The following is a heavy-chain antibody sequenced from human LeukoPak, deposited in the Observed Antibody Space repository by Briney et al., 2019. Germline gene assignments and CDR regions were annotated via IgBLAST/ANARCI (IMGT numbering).Heavy chain of an antibody. J-gene: IGHJ4*02. Sequence: LGGSLRLSCAASGFTFSNYWMHWVRQAPGKGLLWVSRINSDGSSTSYADSVKGRFTISRDNVKNTLYLQMNSLRAEDTAVYYCAKAVAAAGTGGYLWGQGTLVTVSS. V-gene: IGHV3-74*01. D-gene: IGHD6-13*01. CDR1: GFTFSNYW. CDR3: AKAVAAAGTGGYL. CDR2: INSDGSST.